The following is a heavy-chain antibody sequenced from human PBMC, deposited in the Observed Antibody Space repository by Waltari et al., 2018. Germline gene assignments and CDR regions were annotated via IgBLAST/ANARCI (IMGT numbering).Heavy chain of an antibody. Sequence: QVQLVQSGAEVKKPGASVKVSCKASGYTFTGYHMHWVRQAPGQGLEWMGWINPSSGGTNYAQKVQGRVTMTRDTSISTAYMELSRLRSDDTAVYYCARDRGTETTLNYWGQGMLVTVSS. CDR3: ARDRGTETTLNY. V-gene: IGHV1-2*02. D-gene: IGHD4-4*01. CDR2: INPSSGGT. CDR1: GYTFTGYH. J-gene: IGHJ4*02.